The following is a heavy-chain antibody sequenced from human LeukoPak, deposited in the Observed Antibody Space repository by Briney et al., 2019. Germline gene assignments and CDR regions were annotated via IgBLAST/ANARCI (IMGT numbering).Heavy chain of an antibody. V-gene: IGHV1-2*06. D-gene: IGHD1-26*01. Sequence: ASAKVSCKASGYTFTGYYMHWVRQAPGQGLEWMGRINPNSGGTNYAQKFQGRVTMTRDTSISTAYMELSRLRSDDTAVYYCARDLKWELLCFQHWGQGTLVTVSS. CDR1: GYTFTGYY. J-gene: IGHJ1*01. CDR3: ARDLKWELLCFQH. CDR2: INPNSGGT.